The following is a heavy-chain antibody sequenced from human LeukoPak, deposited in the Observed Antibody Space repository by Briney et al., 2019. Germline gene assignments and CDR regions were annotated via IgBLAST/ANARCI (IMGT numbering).Heavy chain of an antibody. D-gene: IGHD6-19*01. J-gene: IGHJ5*02. CDR1: GGTFSSYA. CDR2: IIPIFGTA. V-gene: IGHV1-69*13. Sequence: WASVTVSCKASGGTFSSYAISWVRQAPGQGLEWMGGIIPIFGTANYAQKFQGRVTITADESTSTAYMELSSLRSEDTAVYYCARDLSSSGDHSYYNWFDPWGQGTLVTVSS. CDR3: ARDLSSSGDHSYYNWFDP.